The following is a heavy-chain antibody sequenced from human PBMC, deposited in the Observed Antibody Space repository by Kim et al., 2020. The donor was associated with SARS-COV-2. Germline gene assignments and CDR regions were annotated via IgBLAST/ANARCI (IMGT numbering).Heavy chain of an antibody. J-gene: IGHJ6*02. Sequence: GGSLRLSCAASGFTVSSNYMSWVRQAPGKGLEWVSVIYSGGSTYYADSVKGRFTISRHNSKNTLYLQMNSLRAEDTAVYYCARERAMGNPTVGYYYGMDVWGQGTTVTVSS. CDR2: IYSGGST. D-gene: IGHD5-18*01. CDR3: ARERAMGNPTVGYYYGMDV. CDR1: GFTVSSNY. V-gene: IGHV3-53*04.